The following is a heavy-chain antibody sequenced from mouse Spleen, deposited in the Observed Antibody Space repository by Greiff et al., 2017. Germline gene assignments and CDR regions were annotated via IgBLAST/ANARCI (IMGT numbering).Heavy chain of an antibody. Sequence: QVQLQQPGAELVKPGASVKMSCKASGYTFTSYNMHWVKQTPGQGLEWIGAIYPGNGDTSYNQKFKGKATLIADKSSSTAYMQLSSLTSEDSAVYYCARGTGKGAWFAYWGQGTLVTVSA. V-gene: IGHV1-12*01. J-gene: IGHJ3*01. D-gene: IGHD4-1*01. CDR2: IYPGNGDT. CDR3: ARGTGKGAWFAY. CDR1: GYTFTSYN.